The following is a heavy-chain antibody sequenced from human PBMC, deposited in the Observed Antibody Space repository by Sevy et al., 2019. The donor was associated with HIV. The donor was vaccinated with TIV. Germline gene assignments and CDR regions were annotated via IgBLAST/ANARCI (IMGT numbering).Heavy chain of an antibody. Sequence: GGSLRLSCAASGFTFSSYSMNWVRQAPGKGLEWVSYISSSSSTIYYADSVKGRFTISRDNAKKSLFLQMNSLRDEDTAVYYCARDWSDYSTYSYGMDVWGQGTTVTVSS. J-gene: IGHJ6*02. CDR3: ARDWSDYSTYSYGMDV. V-gene: IGHV3-48*02. CDR1: GFTFSSYS. CDR2: ISSSSSTI. D-gene: IGHD2-15*01.